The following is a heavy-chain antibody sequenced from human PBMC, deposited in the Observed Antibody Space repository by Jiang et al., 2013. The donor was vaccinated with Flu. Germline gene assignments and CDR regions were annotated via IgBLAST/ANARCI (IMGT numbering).Heavy chain of an antibody. CDR3: ARVTCTSGSCYFDY. V-gene: IGHV4-59*01. CDR1: AVSITSYF. CDR2: MYYSGMT. D-gene: IGHD2-8*01. J-gene: IGHJ4*02. Sequence: GPGLVKPSETLSLTCTVSAVSITSYFWGWIRQPPGKGLEWIGYMYYSGMTNDNPSLKSRVTMSADTSKNQFSLKVWSVTAADTAVYYCARVTCTSGSCYFDYWGQGTLVTVSS.